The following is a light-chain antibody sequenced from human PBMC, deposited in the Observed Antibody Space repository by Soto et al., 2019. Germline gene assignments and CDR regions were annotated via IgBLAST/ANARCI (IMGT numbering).Light chain of an antibody. CDR1: RSDVSGDNY. J-gene: IGLJ2*01. CDR3: GSYSRWSTVV. Sequence: QSALTQPASVSGDPGQSIAISCPGTRSDVSGDNYVSWYQQHPGKAPKLMIFDVSNRPSEVSNSFSGSRSGNTASLTISGLQAEDDADHYGGSYSRWSTVVFGGGTKLTVL. V-gene: IGLV2-14*01. CDR2: DVS.